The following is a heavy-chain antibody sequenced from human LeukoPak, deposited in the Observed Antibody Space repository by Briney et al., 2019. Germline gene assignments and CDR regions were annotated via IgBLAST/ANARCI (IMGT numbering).Heavy chain of an antibody. J-gene: IGHJ2*01. Sequence: GASVKVSCKASGYTFTGYYMHWVRQAPGQGVEWMGWINPNSGGTNYVQKFQGRVTMTRETSISTVYMELSRLRSDDTAVYYCARESSGGWYFDLWGRGTLVTVSS. CDR2: INPNSGGT. V-gene: IGHV1-2*02. D-gene: IGHD3-16*01. CDR3: ARESSGGWYFDL. CDR1: GYTFTGYY.